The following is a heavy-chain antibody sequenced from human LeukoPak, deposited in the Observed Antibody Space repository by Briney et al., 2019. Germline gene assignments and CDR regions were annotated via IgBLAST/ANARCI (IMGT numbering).Heavy chain of an antibody. V-gene: IGHV1-18*01. D-gene: IGHD6-19*01. J-gene: IGHJ4*02. CDR3: VRGAVAGTNLFDC. CDR1: GYTFTSYG. Sequence: ASVKVSCKTSGYTFTSYGISWVRQAPGQGLGWMGWISVYNGNTNYAQKLQGRVTMTTDTSTSTAYMELGSLRSDDTAVYYCVRGAVAGTNLFDCWGQGTLVTVSS. CDR2: ISVYNGNT.